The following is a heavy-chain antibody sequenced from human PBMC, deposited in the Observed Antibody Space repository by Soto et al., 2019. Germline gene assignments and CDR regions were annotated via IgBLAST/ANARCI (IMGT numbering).Heavy chain of an antibody. V-gene: IGHV3-23*01. CDR3: AKGSIEYSASVDN. J-gene: IGHJ4*02. D-gene: IGHD5-12*01. CDR1: GFSFSSYA. Sequence: VQLLKSGGGLVQPGGSLRLSCAASGFSFSSYAMVWVRQAPGKGLEWVSVISARGGSSYFADSVKGRFTISRDNSKNVLSLEMNSLRAEDTAIYFCAKGSIEYSASVDNWGQGTLVLVSS. CDR2: ISARGGSS.